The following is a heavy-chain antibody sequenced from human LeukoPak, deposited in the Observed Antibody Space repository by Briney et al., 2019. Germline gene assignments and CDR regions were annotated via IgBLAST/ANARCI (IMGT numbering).Heavy chain of an antibody. CDR2: INHSGST. D-gene: IGHD3-10*01. CDR1: GGSFSGYY. J-gene: IGHJ6*03. Sequence: SETLSLTCAVYGGSFSGYYWSWIRQPPGKGLEWIGEINHSGSTNYNPSLKSRVTISVDTSKNQFSLKLSSVTAADTAVYYCARDHEPMGAYYYYMDVWGKGTTVTISS. CDR3: ARDHEPMGAYYYYMDV. V-gene: IGHV4-34*01.